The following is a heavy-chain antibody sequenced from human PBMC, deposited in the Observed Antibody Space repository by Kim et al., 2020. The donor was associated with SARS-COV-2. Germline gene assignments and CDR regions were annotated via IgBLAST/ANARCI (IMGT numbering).Heavy chain of an antibody. J-gene: IGHJ4*02. V-gene: IGHV4-59*13. CDR3: TRDVAGDYGGNFEY. CDR1: GGSITGYY. Sequence: SETLSLTCTVSGGSITGYYWNWIRQAPGKGLEWIGYIYYTYNTRYNPSLESRVTISIDMSKNQFSLRLSSVTAADTAVYYCTRDVAGDYGGNFEYWGQG. CDR2: IYYTYNT. D-gene: IGHD4-17*01.